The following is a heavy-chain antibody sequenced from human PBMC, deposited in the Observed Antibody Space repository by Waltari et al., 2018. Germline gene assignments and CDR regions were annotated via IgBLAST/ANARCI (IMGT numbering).Heavy chain of an antibody. Sequence: QVQLQESGPGLVKPSQTLSLTCTVSGGSISSGGYYWSWIRQPPGKGLEWIGYIYYSGSTYYNPSLKSRVTISVDTSKNQFSLKLSSVTAADTAVYYCARDPSFGELLSDAFDIWGQGTMVTVSS. CDR1: GGSISSGGYY. J-gene: IGHJ3*02. V-gene: IGHV4-31*03. CDR2: IYYSGST. CDR3: ARDPSFGELLSDAFDI. D-gene: IGHD3-10*01.